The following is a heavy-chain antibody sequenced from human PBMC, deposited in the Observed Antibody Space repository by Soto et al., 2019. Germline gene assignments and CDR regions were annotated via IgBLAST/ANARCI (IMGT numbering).Heavy chain of an antibody. D-gene: IGHD3-16*01. CDR3: ARDWGSFKTAVRSPKV. CDR2: IWYDGSNK. CDR1: GFTFSSYG. Sequence: GGSLRLSCAASGFTFSSYGMHWVRQAPGKGLEWVAVIWYDGSNKYYADSVKGRFTISRDNSKNTLYLQMNSLRAEDTAVYYCARDWGSFKTAVRSPKVWGQGTTVTVSS. J-gene: IGHJ6*02. V-gene: IGHV3-33*01.